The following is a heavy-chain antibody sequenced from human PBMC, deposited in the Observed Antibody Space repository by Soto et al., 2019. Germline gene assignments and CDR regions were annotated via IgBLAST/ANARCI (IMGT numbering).Heavy chain of an antibody. CDR1: GFTFSSYA. CDR3: ARSGRWGYDPFDI. D-gene: IGHD1-26*01. V-gene: IGHV3-33*01. Sequence: QVQLVESGGGVVQPGKSLRLSCAASGFTFSSYAMHWVRQAPGKGLEWVSIIWYDGSDADSVKGRFTISRDNSKNTLFLQMNSLRVEDTAVYYCARSGRWGYDPFDIWGQGTLVTVSS. CDR2: IWYDGS. J-gene: IGHJ3*02.